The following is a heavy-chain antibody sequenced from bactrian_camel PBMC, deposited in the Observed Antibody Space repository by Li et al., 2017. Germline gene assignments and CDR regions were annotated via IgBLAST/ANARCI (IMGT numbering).Heavy chain of an antibody. V-gene: IGHV3S55*01. Sequence: QVQLVESGGGSVQAGGSLRLSCTTSREHLLGSCMGWFRQAPGKERELVSAIREGGTTIYADSVKGRFTISVDDAGLYLQMNRLLVEDTAMYYCATESTWSSYCWGFDGGPGTQVTVS. CDR3: ATESTWSSYCWGFD. D-gene: IGHD5*01. CDR2: IREGGTT. CDR1: REHLLGSC. J-gene: IGHJ4*01.